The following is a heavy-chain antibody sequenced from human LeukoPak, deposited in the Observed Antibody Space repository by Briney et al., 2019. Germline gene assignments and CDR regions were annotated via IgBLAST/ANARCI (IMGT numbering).Heavy chain of an antibody. J-gene: IGHJ5*02. Sequence: SQTLSLTCTVSGGSISSGGYYWSWIRQPPGKGLEWIGYIYHSGSTYYNPSLKSRVTISVDRSKNQFSLKLSSVTAADTAVYYCARVGNGYGGNSAWFDPWGQGTLVTVSS. D-gene: IGHD4-23*01. CDR2: IYHSGST. CDR3: ARVGNGYGGNSAWFDP. V-gene: IGHV4-30-2*01. CDR1: GGSISSGGYY.